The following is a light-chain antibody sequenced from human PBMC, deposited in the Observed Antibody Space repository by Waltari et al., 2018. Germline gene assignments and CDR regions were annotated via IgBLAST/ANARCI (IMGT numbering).Light chain of an antibody. V-gene: IGKV2-40*01. CDR1: QSLLDSEDGNTY. CDR2: EVS. CDR3: MQGIEYPFT. Sequence: DIVMTQTPLSLPVTLGEPASISCRSSQSLLDSEDGNTYLDWYLQKPGQSPQLLIYEVSNRAAGVPDRFSGSGSDTDFTLKISRVEAEDVWFYYCMQGIEYPFTFGPGTKLDIK. J-gene: IGKJ3*01.